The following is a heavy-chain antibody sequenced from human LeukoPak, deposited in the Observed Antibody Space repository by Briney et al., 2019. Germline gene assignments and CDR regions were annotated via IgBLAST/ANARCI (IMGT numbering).Heavy chain of an antibody. CDR1: GFTFSGSA. CDR3: ANINDFYIAVA. D-gene: IGHD6-19*01. V-gene: IGHV3-73*01. CDR2: IRSKANSYAT. Sequence: GGSLRLSCAASGFTFSGSAMHWVRQASGKGLEWVGRIRSKANSYATAYAASVKGRFTISRDDSKNTAYLQMNSLKTEDTAVYYCANINDFYIAVAWGQGTLGTVSS. J-gene: IGHJ4*02.